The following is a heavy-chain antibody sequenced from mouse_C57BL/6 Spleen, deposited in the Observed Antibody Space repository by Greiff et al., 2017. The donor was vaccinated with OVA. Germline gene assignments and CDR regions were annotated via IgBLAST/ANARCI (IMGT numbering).Heavy chain of an antibody. V-gene: IGHV1-54*01. CDR1: GYAFTNYL. CDR3: ARGGDPHFDY. D-gene: IGHD2-13*01. J-gene: IGHJ2*01. CDR2: INPGSGGT. Sequence: VQLQQSGAELVRPGTSVKVSCKASGYAFTNYLIEWVKQRPGQGLEWIGVINPGSGGTNYNEKFKGKATLTADKSSSTAYMQLSSLTSEDSAVYFCARGGDPHFDYWGQGTTLTVSS.